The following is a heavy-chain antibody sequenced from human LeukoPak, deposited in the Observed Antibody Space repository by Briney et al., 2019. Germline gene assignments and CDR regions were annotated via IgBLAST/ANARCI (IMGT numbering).Heavy chain of an antibody. CDR2: ISSNGGST. Sequence: GGSLRLSCAASGFTFSSYAMHWVRQAPGKGLEYVSAISSNGGSTYYANSVKGRFTISRDNSKNTLYLQMGSLRAEDMAVYYCARDQAPYYGSGSYYGYWGQGTLVTVSS. CDR1: GFTFSSYA. V-gene: IGHV3-64*01. D-gene: IGHD3-10*01. CDR3: ARDQAPYYGSGSYYGY. J-gene: IGHJ4*02.